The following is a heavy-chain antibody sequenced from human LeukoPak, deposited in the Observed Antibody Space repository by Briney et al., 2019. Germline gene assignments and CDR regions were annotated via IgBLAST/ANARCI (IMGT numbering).Heavy chain of an antibody. J-gene: IGHJ4*02. Sequence: GGSLRLSCAASGFTFSSYWMSWVRQAPGKGLEWVDNIKQDGSEKYYVDSVKGRFTISRDNAKNSLYLQMNSLRAEDTAVYFRARGQTPVTNWGQGTLVTVSS. V-gene: IGHV3-7*03. CDR3: ARGQTPVTN. CDR2: IKQDGSEK. CDR1: GFTFSSYW. D-gene: IGHD4-17*01.